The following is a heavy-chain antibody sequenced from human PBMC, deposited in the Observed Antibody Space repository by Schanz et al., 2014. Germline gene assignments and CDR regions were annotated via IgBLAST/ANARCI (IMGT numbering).Heavy chain of an antibody. CDR2: ISTYTGNT. V-gene: IGHV1-18*01. J-gene: IGHJ3*01. Sequence: QVQLVQSGAEVKKPGASMKVSCKASGRTFIVYHVLHWVRQAPGQGLEWMGRISTYTGNTNYAQRLQDRVTMTTDTSTSTAYMELRSLRSDDTAVYYCARNVIATGRAFDLWGPGTMVTVS. CDR1: GRTFIVYHV. CDR3: ARNVIATGRAFDL. D-gene: IGHD6-13*01.